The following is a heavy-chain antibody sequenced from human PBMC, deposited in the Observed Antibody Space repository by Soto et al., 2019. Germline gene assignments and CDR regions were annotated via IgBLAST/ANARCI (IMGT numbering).Heavy chain of an antibody. CDR3: ARDRSGIRGFDY. CDR2: ISYDGANI. CDR1: GFSFGAYA. D-gene: IGHD3-10*01. J-gene: IGHJ4*02. V-gene: IGHV3-30-3*01. Sequence: QVQLVESGGGVIQPGRSLRLSCAASGFSFGAYAMFWVRQAPGKGLEWVAVISYDGANIYYADSVKGRFTISRDNSKNTLYGQMNSLRTEDTAIYYCARDRSGIRGFDYWGQGTQVTVSS.